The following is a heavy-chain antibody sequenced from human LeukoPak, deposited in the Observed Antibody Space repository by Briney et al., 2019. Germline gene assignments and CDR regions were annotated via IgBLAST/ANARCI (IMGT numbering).Heavy chain of an antibody. CDR3: ARRRGYSYGYNWFDP. Sequence: PSETLSLTCTVSGGSISSSSYYWGWIRQPPGKGLEWIGSIYYSGSTYYNPSLKSRVTISVDTSKNQFSLKLSSVTAADTAVYYCARRRGYSYGYNWFDPWGQGTLVTVSS. J-gene: IGHJ5*02. V-gene: IGHV4-39*01. CDR1: GGSISSSSYY. CDR2: IYYSGST. D-gene: IGHD5-18*01.